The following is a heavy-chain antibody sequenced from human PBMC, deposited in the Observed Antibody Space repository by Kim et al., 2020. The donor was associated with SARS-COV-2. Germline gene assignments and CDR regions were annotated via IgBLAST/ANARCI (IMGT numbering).Heavy chain of an antibody. J-gene: IGHJ4*02. CDR3: ARDEASSGWSYPY. D-gene: IGHD6-19*01. V-gene: IGHV1-69*13. Sequence: SVKVSCKASGGTFSSYAISWVRQAPGQGLEWMGGIIPIFGTANYAQKFQGRVTITADESTSTAYMELSSLRSEDTAVYYCARDEASSGWSYPYWGQGTLVTVSS. CDR1: GGTFSSYA. CDR2: IIPIFGTA.